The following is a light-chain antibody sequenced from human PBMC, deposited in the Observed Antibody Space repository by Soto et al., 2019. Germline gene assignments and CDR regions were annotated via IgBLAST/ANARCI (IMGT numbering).Light chain of an antibody. Sequence: EIQMTQSPSTLSASVGDRVTITCRASQSLGIWLAWHQQKPGKAPKLLIYDASTLKSAVPSRFSGSASGTKFTLPISSLQPDDFATYYCQEYNSYSGTFGQGTKVDIK. CDR2: DAS. CDR3: QEYNSYSGT. CDR1: QSLGIW. V-gene: IGKV1-5*01. J-gene: IGKJ1*01.